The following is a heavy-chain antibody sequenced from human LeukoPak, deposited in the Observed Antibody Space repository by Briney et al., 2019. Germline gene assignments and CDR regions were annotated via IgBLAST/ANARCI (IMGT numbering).Heavy chain of an antibody. CDR3: AREAAAADFDY. CDR1: GFTFSDYY. V-gene: IGHV3-11*01. Sequence: GGSLRLSCAASGFTFSDYYMSWIRQAPGKGLEWVSYISSSGSTMYYADSVKGRFTISRDNAKNSLYLQMNSLRAEDTAVYYCAREAAAADFDYWGQGTLVTVSS. J-gene: IGHJ4*02. D-gene: IGHD6-13*01. CDR2: ISSSGSTM.